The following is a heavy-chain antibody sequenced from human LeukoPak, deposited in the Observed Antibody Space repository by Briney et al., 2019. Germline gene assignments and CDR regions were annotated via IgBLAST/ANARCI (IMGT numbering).Heavy chain of an antibody. Sequence: PSETLSLTCAVYGGSFSGYYWSWIRQPPGKGLEWIGEINHSGSTNYNPSLKSRVTISVDTSKNQFSLKLSSVTAADTAVYYCARGGYCSGGSCYSSGVTYYYYGMDVWGQGTTVTVSS. J-gene: IGHJ6*02. CDR2: INHSGST. V-gene: IGHV4-34*01. CDR3: ARGGYCSGGSCYSSGVTYYYYGMDV. D-gene: IGHD2-15*01. CDR1: GGSFSGYY.